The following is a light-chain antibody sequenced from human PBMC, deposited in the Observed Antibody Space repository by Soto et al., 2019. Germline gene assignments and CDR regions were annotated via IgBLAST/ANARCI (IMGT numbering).Light chain of an antibody. CDR1: QSVNSN. J-gene: IGKJ5*01. CDR2: RAS. Sequence: EIVMTQSPATLSVSPGERVTLSCRASQSVNSNLAWYQQKPGQAPRLLIYRASTRATGFPARFSGSGSGTDFTLTISRVDPEDFAVYYCQQRSNWPPITFGQGTRLEIK. V-gene: IGKV3-15*01. CDR3: QQRSNWPPIT.